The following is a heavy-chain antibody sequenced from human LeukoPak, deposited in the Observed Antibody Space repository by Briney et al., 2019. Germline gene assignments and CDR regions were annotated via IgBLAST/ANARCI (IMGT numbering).Heavy chain of an antibody. Sequence: GGSLRLSCAASGFTFSSYGMSWVRQAPGKGLEWVSGISGSGGSTDYADSVKGRFTISRDNSKKTVYLQMNSLRAEDTAIYYCAEGRTYCSGTSCYFFDFWGQGTLVTVSS. V-gene: IGHV3-23*01. D-gene: IGHD2-15*01. CDR3: AEGRTYCSGTSCYFFDF. CDR2: ISGSGGST. CDR1: GFTFSSYG. J-gene: IGHJ4*02.